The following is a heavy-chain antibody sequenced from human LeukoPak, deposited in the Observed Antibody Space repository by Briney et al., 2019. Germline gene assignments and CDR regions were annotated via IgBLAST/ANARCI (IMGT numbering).Heavy chain of an antibody. CDR3: AKDPVLRYFDWLLQNWFDP. Sequence: GSLRLPRAASGFTFSSYAMSWVRQAPGKGLEWVSAFCGSGGSTYYADSVKGRFTISRDNSKNTLYLQMNSLRAEDTAVYYCAKDPVLRYFDWLLQNWFDPWGQGTLVTVSS. CDR1: GFTFSSYA. V-gene: IGHV3-23*01. CDR2: FCGSGGST. J-gene: IGHJ5*02. D-gene: IGHD3-9*01.